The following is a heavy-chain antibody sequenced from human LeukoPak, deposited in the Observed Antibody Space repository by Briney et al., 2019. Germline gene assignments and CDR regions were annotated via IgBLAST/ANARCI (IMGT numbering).Heavy chain of an antibody. CDR3: ARGKRGPRYDILDY. D-gene: IGHD3-9*01. CDR2: INHSGST. CDR1: GGSFSGYS. J-gene: IGHJ4*02. V-gene: IGHV4-34*01. Sequence: SETLSLTFAVYGGSFSGYSWSWIRQPPGKGLEWIGEINHSGSTNYNPSLKSRVTISVDTSKNQFSLKLSSVTAADTAVYYCARGKRGPRYDILDYWGQGTLVTVSS.